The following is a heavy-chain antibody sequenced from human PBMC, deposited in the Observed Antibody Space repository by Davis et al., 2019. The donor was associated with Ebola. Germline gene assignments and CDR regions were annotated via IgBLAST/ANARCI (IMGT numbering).Heavy chain of an antibody. V-gene: IGHV3-21*01. D-gene: IGHD2-8*01. J-gene: IGHJ6*02. CDR3: AKGLGVLMVNGMDV. CDR2: ISSSSSYI. Sequence: GESLKISCAASGFTFSSYSMNWVRQAPGKGLEWVSSISSSSSYIYYADSVKGRFTISRDNAKNSLYLQMNSLRAEDTAVYYCAKGLGVLMVNGMDVWGQGTTVTVSS. CDR1: GFTFSSYS.